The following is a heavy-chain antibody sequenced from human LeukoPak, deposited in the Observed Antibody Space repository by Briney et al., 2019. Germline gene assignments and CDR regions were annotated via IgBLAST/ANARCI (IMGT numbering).Heavy chain of an antibody. Sequence: PSQTLSLTCTVSGGSLSSGDYYWSWLRQPPGTDLEWIGYIYYSGSTYYNPSLKSRVTISVDTSKNQFSLKLSSVTAADTAVYYCAREVDDSSGYRYFDYWGQGTLVTVSS. CDR1: GGSLSSGDYY. V-gene: IGHV4-30-4*01. CDR2: IYYSGST. D-gene: IGHD3-22*01. CDR3: AREVDDSSGYRYFDY. J-gene: IGHJ4*02.